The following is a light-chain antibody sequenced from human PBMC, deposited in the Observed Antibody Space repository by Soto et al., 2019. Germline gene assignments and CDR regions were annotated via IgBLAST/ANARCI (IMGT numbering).Light chain of an antibody. J-gene: IGKJ3*01. CDR1: QSVSSGY. Sequence: EIVLTQSPNTLSLSPGERATLSCRASQSVSSGYLVWYQQKPGQAPRLLIYGASNRATGIPDRFSGSGYGTDFTLTISRLEPEDFAVYYCQRYANSPPSGTFGPGTKVDIK. V-gene: IGKV3-20*01. CDR2: GAS. CDR3: QRYANSPPSGT.